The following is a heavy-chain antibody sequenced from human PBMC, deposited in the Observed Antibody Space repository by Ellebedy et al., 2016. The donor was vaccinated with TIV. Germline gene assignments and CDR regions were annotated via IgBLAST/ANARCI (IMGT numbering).Heavy chain of an antibody. J-gene: IGHJ4*02. CDR3: AREEGSSWYGRYYFDY. CDR1: GFTFSSYA. V-gene: IGHV3-30-3*01. Sequence: GESLKISXAASGFTFSSYAMHWVRQAPGKGLEWVAVISYDGSNKYYADSVKGRFTISRDNSKNTLYLQMNSLRAEDTAVYYCAREEGSSWYGRYYFDYWGQGTLVTVSS. CDR2: ISYDGSNK. D-gene: IGHD6-13*01.